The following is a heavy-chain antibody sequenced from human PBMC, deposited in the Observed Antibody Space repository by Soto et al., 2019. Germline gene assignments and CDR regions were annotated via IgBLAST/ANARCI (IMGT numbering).Heavy chain of an antibody. CDR3: ARRLIPAALLDY. J-gene: IGHJ4*02. CDR1: GGSISSSSYY. V-gene: IGHV4-39*01. D-gene: IGHD2-2*01. CDR2: IYYSGST. Sequence: QLQLQESGPGLVKPSETLSLTCTVSGGSISSSSYYWGWIRQPPGQGLEWIGSIYYSGSTYYNPSLQSRVTISVDTSKNQFSLKLTSVTAAEKAVDYCARRLIPAALLDYWGQGTLGTVSS.